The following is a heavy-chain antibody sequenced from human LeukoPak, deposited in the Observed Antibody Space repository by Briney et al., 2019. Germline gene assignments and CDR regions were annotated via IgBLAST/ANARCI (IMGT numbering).Heavy chain of an antibody. Sequence: SETLSLTCTVSGGSINSYYWSWIRQPPGKGLEWIANIFYEGSTYYNPSLKSRVTISIDTSKNQFSLKLSSVTAADMAVYYCARLNKPGWFDPWGQGTLVTVSS. CDR3: ARLNKPGWFDP. D-gene: IGHD1-14*01. CDR2: IFYEGST. J-gene: IGHJ5*02. V-gene: IGHV4-59*12. CDR1: GGSINSYY.